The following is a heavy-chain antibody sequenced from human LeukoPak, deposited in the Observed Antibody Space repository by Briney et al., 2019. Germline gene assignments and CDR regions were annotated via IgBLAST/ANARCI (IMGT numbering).Heavy chain of an antibody. V-gene: IGHV1-46*01. CDR1: EYIFTSYY. J-gene: IGHJ6*02. D-gene: IGHD2/OR15-2a*01. CDR3: AREKAVRGGKYYYYYGMDV. Sequence: ASVKVSCKASEYIFTSYYLHWVRQAPGPRLKWMGIINPSGGSTIYAPKFQGRVTMSRDTSTSTVYMELSSLRSEDTAGYSCAREKAVRGGKYYYYYGMDVCGQGATVTVSS. CDR2: INPSGGST.